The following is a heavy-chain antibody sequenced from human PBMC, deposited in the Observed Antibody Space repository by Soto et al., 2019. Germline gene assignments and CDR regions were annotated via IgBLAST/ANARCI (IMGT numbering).Heavy chain of an antibody. Sequence: SETLSLTCTVSGGSISSSSYYWGWIRQPPGKGLEWIGSIYYSGSTYYNPPLKSRVTISVDTSKNQFSLKLSSVTAADTAVYYCARLWEYYFDYWGQGTLVTVSS. CDR2: IYYSGST. V-gene: IGHV4-39*01. D-gene: IGHD1-26*01. CDR3: ARLWEYYFDY. CDR1: GGSISSSSYY. J-gene: IGHJ4*02.